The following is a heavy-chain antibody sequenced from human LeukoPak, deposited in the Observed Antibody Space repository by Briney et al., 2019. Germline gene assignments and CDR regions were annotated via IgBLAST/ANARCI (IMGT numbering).Heavy chain of an antibody. Sequence: PSETLSLTCAVYAWSFNDYYWNWIRQPPGKGLEWIGEINHRGDTNYNPSLKSRVTISVDTSKNQFSLRLTSVIAADTAIYYCARGQVPGGRGYNRFDPWGQGTLVTVSS. V-gene: IGHV4-34*01. D-gene: IGHD2-2*01. CDR2: INHRGDT. CDR3: ARGQVPGGRGYNRFDP. J-gene: IGHJ5*02. CDR1: AWSFNDYY.